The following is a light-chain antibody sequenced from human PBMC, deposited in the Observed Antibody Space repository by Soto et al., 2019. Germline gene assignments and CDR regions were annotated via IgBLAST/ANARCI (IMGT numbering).Light chain of an antibody. V-gene: IGLV2-14*01. CDR1: SSDVGTYNY. CDR3: TSYTRDTALV. CDR2: EVS. Sequence: QSVLTQPASVSGSPGQSITISCTGTSSDVGTYNYVSWYQHHPGKAPKLIIYEVSNRPSGVSNRFPGSKSGSTASLTISGLQAEDEADYHCTSYTRDTALVFGTGTKVTV. J-gene: IGLJ1*01.